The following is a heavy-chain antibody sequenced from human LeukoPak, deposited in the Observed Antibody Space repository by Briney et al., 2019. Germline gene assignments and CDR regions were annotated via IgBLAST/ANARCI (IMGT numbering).Heavy chain of an antibody. CDR2: ISYDGSNK. CDR1: GFTFSSYA. Sequence: GGSLRLSGAASGFTFSSYAMHWVRQAPGKGLEWVAAISYDGSNKYYADSVKGRFTISRDNSKNTLYLQMNSLRAEDTAVYYCARTATYYDIYYFDYWGQGTLVTVSS. D-gene: IGHD3-9*01. V-gene: IGHV3-30*04. CDR3: ARTATYYDIYYFDY. J-gene: IGHJ4*02.